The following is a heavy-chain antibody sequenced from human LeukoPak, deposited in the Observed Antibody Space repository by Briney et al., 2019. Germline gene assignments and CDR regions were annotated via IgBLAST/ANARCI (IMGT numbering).Heavy chain of an antibody. CDR2: IYYSGST. V-gene: IGHV4-59*01. Sequence: SETLSLTCTVSGGSISSYYWSWIRQPPGKGLEWIRYIYYSGSTNYNPSLKSRVTISVDTSKNQFSLKLSSVTAADTAVYYCAREGSGYSSGWYDFDYWGQGTLVTVSS. J-gene: IGHJ4*02. CDR3: AREGSGYSSGWYDFDY. D-gene: IGHD6-19*01. CDR1: GGSISSYY.